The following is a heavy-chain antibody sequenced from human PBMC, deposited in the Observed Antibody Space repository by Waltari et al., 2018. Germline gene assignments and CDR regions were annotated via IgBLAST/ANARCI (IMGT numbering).Heavy chain of an antibody. V-gene: IGHV3-74*01. Sequence: EVQLVKSGGGLVQPGGSLRLSCAASGLTFSSYWMHWVRQAPGKGLVWVPRNNSDGSSTCYADHVKGRFTNSSDNAKNTRYLQMNSHRAEDSAVYYCASRGGSYAFDIWGQGTMVTVSS. CDR3: ASRGGSYAFDI. J-gene: IGHJ3*02. D-gene: IGHD1-26*01. CDR1: GLTFSSYW. CDR2: NNSDGSST.